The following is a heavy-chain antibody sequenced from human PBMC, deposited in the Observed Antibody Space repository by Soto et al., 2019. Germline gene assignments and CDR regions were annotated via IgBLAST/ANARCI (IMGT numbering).Heavy chain of an antibody. Sequence: PSETLSLTCTVSGGSISSFHWSWIRQPPGKGLEWIGFISNSGSTNYNPSLKSRVTITLDTSTNQLSLKLSSVRAADTAVYSCARGVVAGVWIGYWGQGTLVTVSS. D-gene: IGHD2-15*01. V-gene: IGHV4-59*12. J-gene: IGHJ4*02. CDR2: ISNSGST. CDR3: ARGVVAGVWIGY. CDR1: GGSISSFH.